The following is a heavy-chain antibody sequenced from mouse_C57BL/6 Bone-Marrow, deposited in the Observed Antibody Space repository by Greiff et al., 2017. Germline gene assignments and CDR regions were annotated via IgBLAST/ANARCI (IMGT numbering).Heavy chain of an antibody. CDR3: ARNRGGYYPLFAY. Sequence: VQLQASGPGLVAPSQSLSITCTVSGFSLTSYAISWVRQPPGKGLEWLGVIWTGGGTNYNSALKSRLSISKDNSKSQVFLKMNSLQTYDTARFYCARNRGGYYPLFAYWGQGTLVTVSA. CDR1: GFSLTSYA. D-gene: IGHD2-3*01. CDR2: IWTGGGT. J-gene: IGHJ3*01. V-gene: IGHV2-9-1*01.